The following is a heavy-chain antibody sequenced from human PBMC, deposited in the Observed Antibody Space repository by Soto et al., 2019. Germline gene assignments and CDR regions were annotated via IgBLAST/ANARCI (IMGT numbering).Heavy chain of an antibody. D-gene: IGHD5-18*01. Sequence: SETVSLTXTVSGGSISSHYWTWIRQPAGKGLEWIGRIYTSGTTNYNPSLTSRVTMSVDTSKNQFSLNLTSVTAADTAVYYCARDRGQLWPLDYWGQGTLVTVSS. CDR2: IYTSGTT. CDR3: ARDRGQLWPLDY. V-gene: IGHV4-4*07. CDR1: GGSISSHY. J-gene: IGHJ4*02.